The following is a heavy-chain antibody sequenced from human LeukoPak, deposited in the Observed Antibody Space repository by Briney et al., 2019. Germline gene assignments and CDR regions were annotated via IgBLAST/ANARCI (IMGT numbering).Heavy chain of an antibody. V-gene: IGHV3-53*05. CDR1: GFTVSSNY. CDR2: IYSGGNT. D-gene: IGHD3-10*01. Sequence: GGSLRLSCAASGFTVSSNYMSWVRQAPGKGLEWVSVIYSGGNTYYADSVKGRFTISRDNSKNTLYLQMNSLRAEDTAVYYCAKLPRITMVRGVPRGDAFDIWGQGTMVTVSS. CDR3: AKLPRITMVRGVPRGDAFDI. J-gene: IGHJ3*02.